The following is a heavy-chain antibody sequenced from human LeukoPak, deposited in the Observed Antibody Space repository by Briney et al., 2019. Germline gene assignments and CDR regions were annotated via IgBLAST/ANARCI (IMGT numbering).Heavy chain of an antibody. CDR1: GGSISSYY. CDR2: IYTSGST. D-gene: IGHD3-10*01. Sequence: PSETLSLTCTVSGGSISSYYWSWIRQPAGKGLEWIGRIYTSGSTNYNPSLKSRVTMSVDTSKNQFSLKLSSVTAADTAVYYCARMTIPMVRGVIMYSFDYWGQEPWSPSPQ. V-gene: IGHV4-4*07. J-gene: IGHJ4*01. CDR3: ARMTIPMVRGVIMYSFDY.